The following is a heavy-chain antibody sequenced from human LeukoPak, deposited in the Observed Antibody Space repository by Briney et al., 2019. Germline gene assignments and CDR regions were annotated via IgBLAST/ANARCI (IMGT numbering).Heavy chain of an antibody. CDR2: FAWDESAI. V-gene: IGHV3-7*01. CDR3: VTEFWYRFDY. D-gene: IGHD3-3*01. J-gene: IGHJ4*02. CDR1: GFNFRRYN. Sequence: GGSLRLSCITSGFNFRRYNMSWVRQAPGKGLEWLATFAWDESAIEYADSVRGRFTISRDNAKNSVHLQMTGLRAEDTAVYFCVTEFWYRFDYWDQGLLVTVSS.